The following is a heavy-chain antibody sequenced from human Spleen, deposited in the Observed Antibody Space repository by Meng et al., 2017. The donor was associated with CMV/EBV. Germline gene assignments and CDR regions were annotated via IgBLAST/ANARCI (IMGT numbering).Heavy chain of an antibody. Sequence: GGSLRLSCVGSGFTFDGYAMHWVREVPGKGLEWISSITWNSGSKAYADSVKGRFTVSRDNAKNPLYLQMNNLRVEDMALYYCAKGGFFGLINIGGDYFDYWGQGTLVTVSS. CDR3: AKGGFFGLINIGGDYFDY. V-gene: IGHV3-9*03. CDR2: ITWNSGSK. J-gene: IGHJ4*02. CDR1: GFTFDGYA. D-gene: IGHD3/OR15-3a*01.